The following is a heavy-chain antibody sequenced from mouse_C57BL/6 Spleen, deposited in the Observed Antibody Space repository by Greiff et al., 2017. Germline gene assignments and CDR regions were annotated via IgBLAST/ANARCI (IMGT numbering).Heavy chain of an antibody. D-gene: IGHD2-3*01. CDR1: GYTFTSYG. Sequence: QVQLQQSGAELARPGASVKLSCKASGYTFTSYGISWVKQRTGQGLEWIGEIYPRSGNTYYNEKFKGTATLPADKSSSTAYMELRSLTSEDSAVYFCARWGLEMGAMDYWGQGTSVTVSS. CDR2: IYPRSGNT. J-gene: IGHJ4*01. CDR3: ARWGLEMGAMDY. V-gene: IGHV1-81*01.